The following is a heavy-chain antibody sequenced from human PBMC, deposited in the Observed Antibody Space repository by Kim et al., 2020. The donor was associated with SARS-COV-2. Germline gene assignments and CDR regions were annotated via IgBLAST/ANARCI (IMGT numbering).Heavy chain of an antibody. Sequence: ASVKVSCKASGGTFSSYAISWVRQAPGQGLEWMGGIIPIFGTANYAQKFQGRVTITADESTSTAYMELSSLRSEDTAVYYCARGRYYDSSGYYYVHGNWFDPWGQGTLVTVSS. D-gene: IGHD3-22*01. CDR1: GGTFSSYA. CDR2: IIPIFGTA. V-gene: IGHV1-69*13. J-gene: IGHJ5*02. CDR3: ARGRYYDSSGYYYVHGNWFDP.